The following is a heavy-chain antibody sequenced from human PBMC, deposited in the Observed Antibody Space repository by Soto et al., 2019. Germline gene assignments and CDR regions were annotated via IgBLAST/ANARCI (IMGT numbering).Heavy chain of an antibody. D-gene: IGHD2-21*02. CDR1: GFTFSSYG. CDR2: IWYDGSNK. V-gene: IGHV3-33*01. Sequence: QVQLVESGGGVVQPGRSLRLSCAASGFTFSSYGMHWVRQAPGKGLEWVAVIWYDGSNKYYADSVKGRFTISRDNSKNTLYLQMNSLRAEDTAVYYCARDEGGPVVVTAMVFDYWGQGTLVTVSS. CDR3: ARDEGGPVVVTAMVFDY. J-gene: IGHJ4*02.